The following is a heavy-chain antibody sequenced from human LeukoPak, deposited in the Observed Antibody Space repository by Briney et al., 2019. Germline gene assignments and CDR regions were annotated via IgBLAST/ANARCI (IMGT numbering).Heavy chain of an antibody. Sequence: ASVKVSCKASGYTFTSYGISWVRQAPGQGLEWMGWISAYNGNTNYAQKLQGRVTMTTDTSTSTAYMELRSLRSDDTAVYYCASWAGTATGFSGPFDFWGQGTPVTVSS. D-gene: IGHD6-13*01. CDR3: ASWAGTATGFSGPFDF. CDR2: ISAYNGNT. CDR1: GYTFTSYG. V-gene: IGHV1-18*01. J-gene: IGHJ4*02.